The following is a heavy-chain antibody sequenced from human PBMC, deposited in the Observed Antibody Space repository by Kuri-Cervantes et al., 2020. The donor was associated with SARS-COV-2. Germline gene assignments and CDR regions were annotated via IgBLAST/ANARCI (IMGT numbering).Heavy chain of an antibody. CDR1: GRSYNPHY. CDR2: ITHRGDT. D-gene: IGHD5-24*01. CDR3: ARGPGYNGYYYMDV. V-gene: IGHV4-34*01. J-gene: IGHJ6*03. Sequence: SHTLALTRAVYGRSYNPHYLAWIRQPPGKGLERIGEITHRGDTIYNMSLKSRVTISVDTSKKQFSLDLGSVTAADTAIYYCARGPGYNGYYYMDVWGNGTTVTVSS.